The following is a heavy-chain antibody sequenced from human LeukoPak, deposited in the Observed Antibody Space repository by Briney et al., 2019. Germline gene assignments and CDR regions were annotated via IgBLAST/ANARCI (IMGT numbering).Heavy chain of an antibody. CDR2: IYTSGST. V-gene: IGHV4-61*02. CDR3: ARELGENYDFWSGYYTLDY. CDR1: GGSISSGSYY. D-gene: IGHD3-3*01. Sequence: PSETLSLTCTVSGGSISSGSYYWSWIRQLAGTGLECIGRIYTSGSTNYNPSLKSRVTISVDTSKNQFSLKLSSVTAADTAVYYCARELGENYDFWSGYYTLDYWGQGTLVTVSS. J-gene: IGHJ4*02.